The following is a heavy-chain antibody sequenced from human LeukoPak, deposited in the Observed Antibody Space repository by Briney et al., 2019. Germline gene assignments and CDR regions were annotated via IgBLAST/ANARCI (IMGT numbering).Heavy chain of an antibody. D-gene: IGHD6-19*01. Sequence: GALRLSCAASGFTFSNAWMSWVRQAPGKGLEWVGRIKSKTDGGTREYAAPVKGRFSISRDDSKNTLYLQMNSLKTEDTAVYYCPGRASRGWPPFDYWGQGTLVTVSS. CDR3: PGRASRGWPPFDY. CDR1: GFTFSNAW. CDR2: IKSKTDGGTR. V-gene: IGHV3-15*01. J-gene: IGHJ4*02.